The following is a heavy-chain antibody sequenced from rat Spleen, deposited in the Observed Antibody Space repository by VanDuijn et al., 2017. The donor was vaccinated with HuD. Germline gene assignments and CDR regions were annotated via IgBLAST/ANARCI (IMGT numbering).Heavy chain of an antibody. Sequence: EVKLVESGGGLVQPGRSLKLSCAASGFNFNEYWLGWVRQAPGKGLKWIGEINKDSSIIKYSPSLKDKFTISRDNAQNTLYLQMSQLGSEDTAIYYCAREERGVDYWGQGVMVTVSS. J-gene: IGHJ2*01. V-gene: IGHV4-2*01. CDR1: GFNFNEYW. CDR3: AREERGVDY. CDR2: INKDSSII.